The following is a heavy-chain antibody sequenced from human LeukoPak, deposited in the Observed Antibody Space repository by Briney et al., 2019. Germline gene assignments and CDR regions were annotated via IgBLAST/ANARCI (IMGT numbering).Heavy chain of an antibody. CDR3: ARHFSIVVVPAAILGWFDP. CDR1: GGSISSYY. CDR2: IYYSGST. V-gene: IGHV4-59*08. Sequence: SETLSLTCTVSGGSISSYYWSWIRQPPGKGLEWIGYIYYSGSTNYNPSLKSRVTISVGTSKNQFSLKLSSVTAADTAVYYCARHFSIVVVPAAILGWFDPWGQGTLVTVSS. D-gene: IGHD2-2*02. J-gene: IGHJ5*02.